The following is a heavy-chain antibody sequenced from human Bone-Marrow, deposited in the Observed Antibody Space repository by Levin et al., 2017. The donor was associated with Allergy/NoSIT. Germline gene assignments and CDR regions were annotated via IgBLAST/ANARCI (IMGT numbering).Heavy chain of an antibody. J-gene: IGHJ3*02. V-gene: IGHV3-15*01. CDR1: GFTFSNAW. Sequence: SCAASGFTFSNAWMSWVRQAPGKGLEWVGRIKSKTDGGTTDYAAPVKGRFTISRDDSKNTLYLQMNSLKTEDTAVYYCTTMTTVTPGAFDIWGQGTMVTVSS. D-gene: IGHD4-17*01. CDR3: TTMTTVTPGAFDI. CDR2: IKSKTDGGTT.